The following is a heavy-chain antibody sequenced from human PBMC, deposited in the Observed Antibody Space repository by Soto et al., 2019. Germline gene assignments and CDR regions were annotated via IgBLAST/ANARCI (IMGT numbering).Heavy chain of an antibody. CDR1: GFTFSSYW. V-gene: IGHV3-74*01. CDR3: ARQMVGGVLRYFDWSTALDY. D-gene: IGHD3-9*01. CDR2: INSDGSST. Sequence: PGGSLRLSCAASGFTFSSYWMHWVRQAPGKGLVWVSRINSDGSSTSYADSVKGRFTISRDNAKNTLYLQMNSLRAEDTAVYYWARQMVGGVLRYFDWSTALDYWGQGTLVTVSS. J-gene: IGHJ4*02.